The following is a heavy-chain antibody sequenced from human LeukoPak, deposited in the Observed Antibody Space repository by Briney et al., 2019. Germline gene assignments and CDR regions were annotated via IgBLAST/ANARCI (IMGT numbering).Heavy chain of an antibody. J-gene: IGHJ4*02. V-gene: IGHV3-48*03. D-gene: IGHD5-18*01. CDR1: GFTFSSYE. Sequence: GGSLRLSCAASGFTFSSYEMNWVRQAPGKGLEWVSYISSSGSTIYYADSVKGRFTISRDNAKNSLYLQMNSPRAEDMALYYCAKDIRGYSYGAFDYWGQGTLVTVSS. CDR3: AKDIRGYSYGAFDY. CDR2: ISSSGSTI.